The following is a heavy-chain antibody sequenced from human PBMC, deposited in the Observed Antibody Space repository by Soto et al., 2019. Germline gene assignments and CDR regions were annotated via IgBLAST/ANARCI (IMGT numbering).Heavy chain of an antibody. D-gene: IGHD1-1*01. CDR3: ARGGYNYASSYYGMDV. V-gene: IGHV1-3*01. CDR1: GYTFTSYP. J-gene: IGHJ6*02. CDR2: IDAGNGNT. Sequence: ASVKVSCKASGYTFTSYPTHWVRQAPGQRLEWMGWIDAGNGNTKYSQKFRGRVTFTTDTSASTAYMDLSSLRSEDTAVYYCARGGYNYASSYYGMDVWGQGTTVTVSS.